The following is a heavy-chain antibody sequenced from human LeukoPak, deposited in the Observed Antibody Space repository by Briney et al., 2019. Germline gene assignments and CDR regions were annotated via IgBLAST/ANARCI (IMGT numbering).Heavy chain of an antibody. D-gene: IGHD3-22*01. J-gene: IGHJ4*02. Sequence: GGSLRLSCAASGFTFITYAMNWVRQAPGKGLEWVSGISGSGGRTYYADSVKGRFTISRDNSKNTLYLQMNSLRAEDTAVYFCAKDNPTGVVNFDYWGQGTLVTVSS. CDR1: GFTFITYA. V-gene: IGHV3-23*01. CDR2: ISGSGGRT. CDR3: AKDNPTGVVNFDY.